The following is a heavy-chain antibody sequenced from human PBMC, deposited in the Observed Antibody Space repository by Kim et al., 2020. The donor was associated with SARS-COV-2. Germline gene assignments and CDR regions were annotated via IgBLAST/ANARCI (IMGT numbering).Heavy chain of an antibody. CDR2: IYYSGST. CDR3: ARVKMVTCLDY. Sequence: SETLSLMCSVSGASIDASYWSWMRQAPGKGLEWIGYIYYSGSTNYNPSLKSRVTMSVDTSKNQFSLELRSVTAADTAVYYCARVKMVTCLDYWGQGTLVTVSS. J-gene: IGHJ4*02. D-gene: IGHD2-21*02. V-gene: IGHV4-59*01. CDR1: GASIDASY.